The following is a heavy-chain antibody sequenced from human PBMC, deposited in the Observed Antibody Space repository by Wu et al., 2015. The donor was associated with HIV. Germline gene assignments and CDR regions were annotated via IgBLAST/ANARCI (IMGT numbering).Heavy chain of an antibody. CDR2: ISGSNGNT. CDR1: GYSFITYG. CDR3: ARGKYGGNVDY. Sequence: VQLVQSGNEVKKPGASMKVSCKSSGYSFITYGITWVRQAPGLGFEWMGWISGSNGNTNYAQKFEGRVTMTADTSTSTAFLEVRGLRSDDTAVYYCARGKYGGNVDYWGQGTLVTVSS. D-gene: IGHD4-23*01. V-gene: IGHV1-18*01. J-gene: IGHJ4*02.